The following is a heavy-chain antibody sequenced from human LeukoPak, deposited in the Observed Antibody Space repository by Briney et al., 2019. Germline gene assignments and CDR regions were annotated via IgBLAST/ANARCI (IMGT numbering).Heavy chain of an antibody. Sequence: GGSLRLSCTASGFTFGDYAMSWFRQAPGKGLEWVGFTRSKAYGGTTEYAASVKGRFTISRDDSKSIASLQMNSLKTEDTAVYYCTRANRMVYGDYLIWFDPWGQGTLVTVSS. J-gene: IGHJ5*02. CDR1: GFTFGDYA. CDR2: TRSKAYGGTT. CDR3: TRANRMVYGDYLIWFDP. V-gene: IGHV3-49*03. D-gene: IGHD4-17*01.